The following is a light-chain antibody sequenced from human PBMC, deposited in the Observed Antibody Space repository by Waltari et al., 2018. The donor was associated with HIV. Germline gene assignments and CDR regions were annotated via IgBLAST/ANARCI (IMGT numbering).Light chain of an antibody. CDR1: TPDIGSNT. CDR2: RSH. CDR3: STWDDNLHEV. J-gene: IGLJ3*02. V-gene: IGLV1-44*01. Sequence: QSVLTQAPPLSGLPGQKVTISCSGSTPDIGSNTVNCYQQFPGRAPKLVAYRSHQRPSGVPDRFSGSKSGTSASLTIKGVQPEDEATYYCSTWDDNLHEVFGGGTKLTVL.